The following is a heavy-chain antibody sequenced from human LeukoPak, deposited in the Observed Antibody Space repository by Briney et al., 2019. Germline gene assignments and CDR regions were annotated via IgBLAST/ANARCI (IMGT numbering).Heavy chain of an antibody. J-gene: IGHJ3*02. CDR2: ITYDGYYK. CDR3: AREDGDAFDI. V-gene: IGHV3-30*03. CDR1: GFTFTSYG. Sequence: GGSLRLSCAASGFTFTSYGMHWVRQAPGRGLEWVALITYDGYYKYYSDSVKGRFTISSDTSKNTLYLQMNSLRDEDTAVYYCAREDGDAFDIWGQGTMVTVSS.